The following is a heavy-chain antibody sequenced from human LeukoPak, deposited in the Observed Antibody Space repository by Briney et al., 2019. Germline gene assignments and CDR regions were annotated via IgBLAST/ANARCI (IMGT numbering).Heavy chain of an antibody. D-gene: IGHD3-3*01. Sequence: ASVKVSCKASGYTFTGYYMHWVRQAPGQGLEWMGRINPNSGGTNYAQKFQGRVTMTRDTSISTADMELSRLRSDDTAVYYCATYYDFWSGYYTYYFDYWGQGTLVTVSS. V-gene: IGHV1-2*06. J-gene: IGHJ4*02. CDR2: INPNSGGT. CDR3: ATYYDFWSGYYTYYFDY. CDR1: GYTFTGYY.